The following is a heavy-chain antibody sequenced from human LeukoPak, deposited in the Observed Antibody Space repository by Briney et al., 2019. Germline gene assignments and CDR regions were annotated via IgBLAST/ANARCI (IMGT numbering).Heavy chain of an antibody. CDR2: ISWNSGSI. J-gene: IGHJ3*02. CDR1: GFNVSNNY. D-gene: IGHD6-19*01. V-gene: IGHV3-9*01. CDR3: AKAYSSGWHSAFDI. Sequence: GGSLRLSCAASGFNVSNNYMSWVRQAPGKGLEWVSGISWNSGSIGYADSVKGRFTISRDNAKNSLYLQMNSLRAEDTALYYCAKAYSSGWHSAFDIWGQGTMVTVSS.